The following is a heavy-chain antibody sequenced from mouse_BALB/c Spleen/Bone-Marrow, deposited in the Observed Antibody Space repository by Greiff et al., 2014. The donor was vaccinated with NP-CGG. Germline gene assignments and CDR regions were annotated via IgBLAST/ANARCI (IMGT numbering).Heavy chain of an antibody. Sequence: VQLKDSGGDLVKPGGSLKLSCAASGFTFGSYGMSWVRQTPDKRLEWVATISSGGSYTYYPDSVKGRFTISRDNAKNTLYLQMSSLKSEDTAMYYCARQTYYDYDGYFDYWGQGTTLTVSS. CDR2: ISSGGSYT. J-gene: IGHJ2*01. CDR1: GFTFGSYG. V-gene: IGHV5-6*01. CDR3: ARQTYYDYDGYFDY. D-gene: IGHD2-4*01.